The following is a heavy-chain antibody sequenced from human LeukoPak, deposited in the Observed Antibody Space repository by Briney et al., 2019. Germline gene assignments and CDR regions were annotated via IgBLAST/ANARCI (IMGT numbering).Heavy chain of an antibody. CDR1: GFTFSTYN. CDR2: IVGGAGGT. V-gene: IGHV3-23*01. J-gene: IGHJ4*02. Sequence: GGSLRLSCAASGFTFSTYNMNWVRQAPGKGLEWVSGIVGGAGGTYYADSVKGRFTISRDNSRNTLYLQMNSLRAEDTAVYYCAHGTMYQLDSWGQGILVTVSS. CDR3: AHGTMYQLDS. D-gene: IGHD3-10*02.